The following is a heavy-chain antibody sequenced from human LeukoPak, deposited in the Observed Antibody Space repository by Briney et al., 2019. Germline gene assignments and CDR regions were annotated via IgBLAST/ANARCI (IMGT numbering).Heavy chain of an antibody. V-gene: IGHV4-61*01. D-gene: IGHD3-22*01. CDR1: GGSVSSGNYY. CDR3: ARGYVYYYDGTGYDGRYFDY. J-gene: IGHJ4*03. Sequence: PSETLSLTCTVSGGSVSSGNYYWSWIRQPPGKRLEWIGYIHYSGSTNYNPSLKSRVTISVGTSKNQFSLKLSSVTAADTGVYYCARGYVYYYDGTGYDGRYFDYLGQGTRVTVSS. CDR2: IHYSGST.